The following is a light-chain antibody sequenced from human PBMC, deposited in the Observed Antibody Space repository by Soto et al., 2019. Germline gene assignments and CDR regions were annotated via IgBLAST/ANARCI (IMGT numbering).Light chain of an antibody. J-gene: IGLJ1*01. CDR3: SSSTSSTTSR. CDR1: SSDIGGYNY. CDR2: AVS. V-gene: IGLV2-14*01. Sequence: QSALTQPASVSGSPGQSISISCTGTSSDIGGYNYVSWYQQHPGKAPKLMIYAVSNRPSGVSNRFSGSKSGNTASLTISGLQAEDDADYYCSSSTSSTTSRFGTGTKLTVL.